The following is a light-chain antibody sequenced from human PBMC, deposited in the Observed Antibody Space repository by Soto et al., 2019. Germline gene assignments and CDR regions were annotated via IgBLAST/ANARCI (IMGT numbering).Light chain of an antibody. J-gene: IGKJ1*01. CDR1: QSVGSW. CDR2: DAS. CDR3: QHYNSYSEA. Sequence: DIQMTQSPSTLSASVGDRVTISCRASQSVGSWLAWYQQKPGKAPKLLIYDASSLQSGVPSRFSGGGSGTEFTLTISSLQPDDFATYYCQHYNSYSEAFGQGTKVDIK. V-gene: IGKV1-5*01.